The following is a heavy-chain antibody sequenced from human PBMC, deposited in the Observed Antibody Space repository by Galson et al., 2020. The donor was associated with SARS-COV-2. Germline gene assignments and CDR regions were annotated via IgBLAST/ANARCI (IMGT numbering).Heavy chain of an antibody. CDR2: ISDNGDT. J-gene: IGHJ5*02. CDR3: VRRGALGYWFDP. Sequence: SEPLSLPCTLTSYSITRGSYWGCIRQTPGKGLEWLGTISDNGDTHYNPSLRSRVALSLDTSKNQFFLSLTSVTAADTAVYYCVRRGALGYWFDPWGPGALVTVS. V-gene: IGHV4-38-2*02. D-gene: IGHD2-15*01. CDR1: SYSITRGSY.